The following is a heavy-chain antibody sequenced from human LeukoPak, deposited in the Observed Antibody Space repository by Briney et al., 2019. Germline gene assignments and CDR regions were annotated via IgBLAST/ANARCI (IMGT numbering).Heavy chain of an antibody. J-gene: IGHJ4*02. Sequence: SVKVSCKASGGTFSSYAISWVRQAPGQGLEWMGRIIPIFGTANYAQKFQGRVTITTDESTSTAYMELSSLRSEDTAVCYCARATHGDSHLYYWGQGTLVTVSS. V-gene: IGHV1-69*05. CDR2: IIPIFGTA. D-gene: IGHD4-17*01. CDR3: ARATHGDSHLYY. CDR1: GGTFSSYA.